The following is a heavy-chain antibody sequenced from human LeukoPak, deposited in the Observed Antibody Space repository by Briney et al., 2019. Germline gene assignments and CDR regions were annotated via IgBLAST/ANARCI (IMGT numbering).Heavy chain of an antibody. Sequence: QPGGSLRLSCAASGFTFSSYAMSWVRQAPGKGLEWVSAISGSGGSTYYADSVKGRFTISRDNSKNTLYLQMNSLRAEDTAVYYCAKDSSRIYYYGIDVWGQGTTVTVSS. CDR3: AKDSSRIYYYGIDV. J-gene: IGHJ6*02. D-gene: IGHD6-13*01. V-gene: IGHV3-23*01. CDR1: GFTFSSYA. CDR2: ISGSGGST.